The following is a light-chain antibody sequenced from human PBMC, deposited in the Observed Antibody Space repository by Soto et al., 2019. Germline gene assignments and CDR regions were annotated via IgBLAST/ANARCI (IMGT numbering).Light chain of an antibody. Sequence: DIQMTQSPSTLSASVGDRDTITCRASQSISSWLAWYQQKPGKAPKLLIYDASSLESGVPSRFSGSGSGTEFTFTIISLQPYDFSTYYCQQYNSYPWTFGQGTKVDIK. CDR1: QSISSW. V-gene: IGKV1-5*01. J-gene: IGKJ1*01. CDR2: DAS. CDR3: QQYNSYPWT.